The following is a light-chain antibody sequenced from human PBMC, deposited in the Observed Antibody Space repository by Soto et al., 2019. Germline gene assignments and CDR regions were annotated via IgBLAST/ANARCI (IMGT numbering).Light chain of an antibody. J-gene: IGLJ1*01. CDR3: AAWDDSLNGYV. CDR1: SSNIGSNT. Sequence: QSVLTQPPSASGTPGQRVTISCSGSSSNIGSNTVNWYQQLPGTAPKLLIYSNNQRPSGVPDRFSGSKSGTSASLAISGLKSEYEADYYCAAWDDSLNGYVFGTGTKLTVL. V-gene: IGLV1-44*01. CDR2: SNN.